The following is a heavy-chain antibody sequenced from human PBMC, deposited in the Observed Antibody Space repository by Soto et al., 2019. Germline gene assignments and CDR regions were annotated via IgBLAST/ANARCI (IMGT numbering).Heavy chain of an antibody. CDR3: ARTKDDSSGYYKGPRWYYFDY. J-gene: IGHJ4*02. V-gene: IGHV4-30-4*01. Sequence: KASETLSLTCTVSGGSISSGDYYWSWIHQPPGKGLEWIGYIYYSGITYYNPSLNIRVTISVDTSKNYFSLKLSSVTAAYTAVYYCARTKDDSSGYYKGPRWYYFDYWGQGTLVTVSS. CDR1: GGSISSGDYY. D-gene: IGHD3-22*01. CDR2: IYYSGIT.